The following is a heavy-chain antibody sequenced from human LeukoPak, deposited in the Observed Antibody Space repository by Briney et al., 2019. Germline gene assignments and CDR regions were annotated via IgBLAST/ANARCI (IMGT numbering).Heavy chain of an antibody. J-gene: IGHJ4*02. CDR1: GFSLSTSGMR. D-gene: IGHD3-9*01. Sequence: SGPTLVNPTQTLTLTCTFSGFSLSTSGMRVSWIRQPPGKALEWLARIDRDDDKFYSTSLKTRLTISKDTSKNQVVLTMANMDPVDTATYYCARSRTYYDILTGYYTTYYFDYWGQGTLVTVSS. CDR2: IDRDDDK. CDR3: ARSRTYYDILTGYYTTYYFDY. V-gene: IGHV2-70*04.